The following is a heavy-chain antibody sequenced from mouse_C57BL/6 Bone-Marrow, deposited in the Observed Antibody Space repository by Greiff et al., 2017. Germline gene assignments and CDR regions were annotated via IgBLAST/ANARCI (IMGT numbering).Heavy chain of an antibody. CDR3: ARKRITTVVAPDYFDY. CDR1: GYTFTSYD. Sequence: QVQLQQSGPELVKPGASVKLSCKASGYTFTSYDINWVKQRPGQGLEWIGWIYPRDGSTKYNEKFKGKATLTVDTSSSTAYMELHSLTSEDSAVYFCARKRITTVVAPDYFDYGGQGTTLTVSS. J-gene: IGHJ2*01. D-gene: IGHD1-1*01. CDR2: IYPRDGST. V-gene: IGHV1-85*01.